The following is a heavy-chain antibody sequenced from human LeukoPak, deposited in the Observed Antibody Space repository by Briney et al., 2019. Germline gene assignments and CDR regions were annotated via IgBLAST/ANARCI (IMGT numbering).Heavy chain of an antibody. Sequence: PSEALSLTCTVSGGSISSGSYYWSWIRQPAGKGLEGIGRIYTSGSTNYNPSLKGRGTISVDRSKNQFSLKLSSVTATDTAVYYCPREGVLATITVERTPNRFDPWGQGTLVTVSS. CDR2: IYTSGST. CDR3: PREGVLATITVERTPNRFDP. V-gene: IGHV4-61*02. J-gene: IGHJ5*02. CDR1: GGSISSGSYY. D-gene: IGHD5-12*01.